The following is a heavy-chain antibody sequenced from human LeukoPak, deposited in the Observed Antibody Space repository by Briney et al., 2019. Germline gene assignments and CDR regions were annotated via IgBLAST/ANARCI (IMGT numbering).Heavy chain of an antibody. Sequence: GGSLRLSCAASGFTFSSYDMHWVRQATGKGLEWVSAIGTAGDTYYPGSVKGRFTISRENAKNSLYLQMNSLRAGDTAVYYCARMARNYYYGMDVWGQGTTVTVSS. CDR2: IGTAGDT. D-gene: IGHD5-24*01. V-gene: IGHV3-13*01. J-gene: IGHJ6*02. CDR1: GFTFSSYD. CDR3: ARMARNYYYGMDV.